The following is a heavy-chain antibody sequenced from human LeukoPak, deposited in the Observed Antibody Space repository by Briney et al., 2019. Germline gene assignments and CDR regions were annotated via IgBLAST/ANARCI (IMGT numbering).Heavy chain of an antibody. J-gene: IGHJ5*02. CDR2: VYHSGGT. V-gene: IGHV4-59*01. D-gene: IGHD3-10*01. CDR1: GGSISGYY. Sequence: SETLSLTRTVSGGSISGYYWTWIRQPPGKGLEWIGYVYHSGGTSYNPSLKSRVTIAVDTSKNQFSLKLTSVTAADTAVYYCARDNADYASGGDWFDPWGQGTLVTVSS. CDR3: ARDNADYASGGDWFDP.